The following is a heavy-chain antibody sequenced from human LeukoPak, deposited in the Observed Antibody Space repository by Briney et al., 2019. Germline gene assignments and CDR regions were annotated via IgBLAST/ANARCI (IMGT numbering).Heavy chain of an antibody. J-gene: IGHJ6*03. V-gene: IGHV3-7*01. Sequence: PGGSLRLSCAASGFTFTTYWMSWVRQAPGKGLEWVANIKQDGSEKYYVDSVKGRFTISRDNAKKSLYLQMKSLRAEDTAVYYCARGGGTYYYYYMDVWGKGTTVTVSS. CDR3: ARGGGTYYYYYMDV. CDR2: IKQDGSEK. CDR1: GFTFTTYW. D-gene: IGHD3-16*01.